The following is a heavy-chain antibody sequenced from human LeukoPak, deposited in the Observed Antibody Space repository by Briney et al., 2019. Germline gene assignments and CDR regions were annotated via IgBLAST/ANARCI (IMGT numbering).Heavy chain of an antibody. CDR2: IKRDGSEK. D-gene: IGHD4-17*01. V-gene: IGHV3-7*04. CDR3: ARVRRLGYFDY. Sequence: GGSLRLSCAASGFTFSSYWMSWVRQAPGKGLEWVANIKRDGSEKYYVDSVKGRFTISRDNAKNSLYLQMNSLRAEDTAVYYCARVRRLGYFDYWGQGTLVTVSS. J-gene: IGHJ4*02. CDR1: GFTFSSYW.